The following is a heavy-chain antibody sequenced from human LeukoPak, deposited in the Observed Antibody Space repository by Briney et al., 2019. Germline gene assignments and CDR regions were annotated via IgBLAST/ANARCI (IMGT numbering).Heavy chain of an antibody. CDR3: ARDTRGGYYYYYYMDV. J-gene: IGHJ6*03. V-gene: IGHV1-69*01. D-gene: IGHD2-15*01. CDR1: GGTFSSYT. Sequence: SVKVSCKASGGTFSSYTISWVRQAPGQGLEWMGGIIPIFGTTNYAQKFQGRVTITADESTSTAYMELSSLRSEDTAVYYCARDTRGGYYYYYYMDVWGKGTTVTISS. CDR2: IIPIFGTT.